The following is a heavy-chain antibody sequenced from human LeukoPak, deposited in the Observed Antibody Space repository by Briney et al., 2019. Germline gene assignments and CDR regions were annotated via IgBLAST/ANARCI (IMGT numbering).Heavy chain of an antibody. J-gene: IGHJ6*02. Sequence: SETLSLTCAVYGGSFSGYYWSWIRQPPGKGLEWIGEINHSGSTNYNPSLKSRVTISVDTSKNQFSLKLSSVTAADTAVYYCARAYNRGSRSDYYYGMDVWGQGTTVTVSS. CDR1: GGSFSGYY. D-gene: IGHD7-27*01. V-gene: IGHV4-34*01. CDR3: ARAYNRGSRSDYYYGMDV. CDR2: INHSGST.